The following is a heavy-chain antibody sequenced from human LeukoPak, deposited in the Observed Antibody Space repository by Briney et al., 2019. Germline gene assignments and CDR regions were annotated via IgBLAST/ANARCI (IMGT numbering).Heavy chain of an antibody. J-gene: IGHJ4*02. V-gene: IGHV3-33*08. Sequence: PGRSLRLSCAASGFSFSSFAMHWVRQAPVKGLEWVAVIWYDGSNKCYADSVKGRFTISRDNSKNTLYLQVNSLRAEDTAVYYCASTSGWYEPIDYWGQGTLVTVSS. CDR2: IWYDGSNK. CDR1: GFSFSSFA. D-gene: IGHD6-19*01. CDR3: ASTSGWYEPIDY.